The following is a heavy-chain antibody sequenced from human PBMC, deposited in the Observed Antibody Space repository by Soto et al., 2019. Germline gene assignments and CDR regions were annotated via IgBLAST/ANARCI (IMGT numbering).Heavy chain of an antibody. V-gene: IGHV3-23*01. D-gene: IGHD3-10*01. CDR3: AKDHYKRPSITMVQGFDY. CDR2: ISGSGGST. CDR1: GFTFSSYA. J-gene: IGHJ4*02. Sequence: GGSLRLSCAASGFTFSSYAMSWVRQAPGKGLEWVSAISGSGGSTYYADSVKGRFTISRDNSKNTLYLQMNSLRAEDPAVYYCAKDHYKRPSITMVQGFDYWGQGTLVTVSS.